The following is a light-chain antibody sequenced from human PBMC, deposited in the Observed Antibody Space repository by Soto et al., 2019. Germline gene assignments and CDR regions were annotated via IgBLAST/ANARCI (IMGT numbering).Light chain of an antibody. CDR2: GAS. J-gene: IGKJ4*01. CDR3: QQFSSYPLT. Sequence: EILLTQSPDTLSLSPGERATLSCRASQSVSSSYLAWYQQKPGQAPRLLIYGASSRATGIPDRFSGSGSGTDFTLTISRLEPEDFAVYYCQQFSSYPLTFGGGTKVDIK. V-gene: IGKV3-20*01. CDR1: QSVSSSY.